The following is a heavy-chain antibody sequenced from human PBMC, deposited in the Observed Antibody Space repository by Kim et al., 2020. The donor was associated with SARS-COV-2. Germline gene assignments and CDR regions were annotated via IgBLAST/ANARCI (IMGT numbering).Heavy chain of an antibody. V-gene: IGHV1-69*04. CDR3: ARGDGYSYGSLWGY. CDR1: VGTFSSYA. Sequence: SVKVSGKASVGTFSSYAISWVRQAPGQGLEWMGRIIPILGIANYAQKFQGRVTITADKSTSTAYMELSSLRSEDTAVYYCARGDGYSYGSLWGYWGQGTLGTVSS. CDR2: IIPILGIA. D-gene: IGHD5-18*01. J-gene: IGHJ4*02.